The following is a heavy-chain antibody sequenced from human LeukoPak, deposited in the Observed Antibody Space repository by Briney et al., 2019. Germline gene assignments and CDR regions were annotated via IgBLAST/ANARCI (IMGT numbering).Heavy chain of an antibody. Sequence: GGSLRLSCAASGLTFINFGMTWVRQAPGKGLEWVSAISGSAVITFYADSVKGRFTISRDNSKNTLYLQMNSLRAEDTALYYCAKSRLSGINDAFDIWGQGTMVTVSS. CDR1: GLTFINFG. J-gene: IGHJ3*02. CDR2: ISGSAVIT. V-gene: IGHV3-23*01. CDR3: AKSRLSGINDAFDI. D-gene: IGHD3-3*01.